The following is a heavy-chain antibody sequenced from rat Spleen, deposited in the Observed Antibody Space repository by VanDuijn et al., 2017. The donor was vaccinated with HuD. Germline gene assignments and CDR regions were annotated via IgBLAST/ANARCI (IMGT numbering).Heavy chain of an antibody. CDR2: ISYDGSGT. J-gene: IGHJ2*01. V-gene: IGHV5-7*01. D-gene: IGHD5-1*01. Sequence: EVQLVESGGGLMQPGRSLKLSCAASGFTFSDYNMAWVRQAPKKGLEWVATISYDGSGTFYRDSVKGRFTISRDNAKSILYVQMDSLRPEDTATYYCATSGSYFDYWGQGVMVTVSS. CDR3: ATSGSYFDY. CDR1: GFTFSDYN.